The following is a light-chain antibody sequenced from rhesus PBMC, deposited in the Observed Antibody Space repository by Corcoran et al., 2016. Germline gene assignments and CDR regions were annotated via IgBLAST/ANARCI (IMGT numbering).Light chain of an antibody. J-gene: IGKJ1*01. CDR1: QGISNA. CDR2: AAS. CDR3: QQDYSTPWT. Sequence: DIQMSQSPSSLSASVGDKVTITCRASQGISNALAWYQQKPGKAPKLLIYAASRLESGVPSRFSGSRSGTDFTLTISSLQPEDFATYYCQQDYSTPWTFDQGTKVEIK. V-gene: IGKV1-33*02.